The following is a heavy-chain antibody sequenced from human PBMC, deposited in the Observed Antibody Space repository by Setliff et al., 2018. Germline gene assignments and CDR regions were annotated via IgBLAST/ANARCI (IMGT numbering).Heavy chain of an antibody. V-gene: IGHV3-23*03. J-gene: IGHJ4*02. CDR3: ARGLNTESWTPLY. CDR2: IYGGGGNGGRNT. D-gene: IGHD2-15*01. Sequence: GGSLRLSCVGSGFSFSTYSMAWVRQAPGKGLQWVSGIYGGGGNGGRNTFYADSVKGRFTISRDNSKNTLYLQMNSLRAEDTALYHCARGLNTESWTPLYWSPGTLVTVSS. CDR1: GFSFSTYS.